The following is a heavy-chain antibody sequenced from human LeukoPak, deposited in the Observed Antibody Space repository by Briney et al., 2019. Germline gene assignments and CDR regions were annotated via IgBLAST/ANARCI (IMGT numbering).Heavy chain of an antibody. Sequence: GGSLRLSCAASGFTFSRNAIHWVRQGPGKGLEWASYIAHHGSNKYYADSVKGRFTISRDNSKRTLYLQMNSLRADDTAVYYCAKDGSWSCTDWGQGTLVTVSS. V-gene: IGHV3-30*02. CDR1: GFTFSRNA. CDR3: AKDGSWSCTD. CDR2: IAHHGSNK. J-gene: IGHJ4*02. D-gene: IGHD2-8*02.